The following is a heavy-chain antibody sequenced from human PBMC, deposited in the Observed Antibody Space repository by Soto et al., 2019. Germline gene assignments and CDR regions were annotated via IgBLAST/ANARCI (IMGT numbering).Heavy chain of an antibody. Sequence: ASVKVSCKASGYTFTSYGISWVRQAPGQGLEWMGRISAYNGNTNYAQKLQGRVTMTTDTSTSTAYMELRSLRSDDTAVYYCAREPRGIKICGVVIHHDSFDIWGKVTMITVSS. CDR2: ISAYNGNT. CDR1: GYTFTSYG. V-gene: IGHV1-18*04. CDR3: AREPRGIKICGVVIHHDSFDI. D-gene: IGHD3-3*01. J-gene: IGHJ3*02.